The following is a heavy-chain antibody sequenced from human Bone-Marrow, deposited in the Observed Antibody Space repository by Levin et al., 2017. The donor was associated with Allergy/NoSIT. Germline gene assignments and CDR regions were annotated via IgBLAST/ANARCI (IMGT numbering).Heavy chain of an antibody. CDR3: ARDQIAVAGSRLLDY. CDR1: GFSLSTSGMR. Sequence: SGPTLVKPTQTLTLTCTFSGFSLSTSGMRVNWIRQPPGKALDWLARIDWDDDKFYSTSLKTRLTISKDTSKSQVVLTMTNMDPVDTATYYCARDQIAVAGSRLLDYWGQGTLVTVSS. V-gene: IGHV2-70*04. J-gene: IGHJ4*02. CDR2: IDWDDDK. D-gene: IGHD6-19*01.